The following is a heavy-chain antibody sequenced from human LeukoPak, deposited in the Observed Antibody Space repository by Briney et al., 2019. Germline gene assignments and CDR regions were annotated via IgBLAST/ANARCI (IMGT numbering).Heavy chain of an antibody. CDR3: AGGEVVSRLLGYCSGGSCYQSDY. V-gene: IGHV1-69*05. CDR1: GYTFSSYA. J-gene: IGHJ4*02. Sequence: VASVKVSCKASGYTFSSYAISWVRQAPGQGLEWMGGIIPIFGTANYAQKFQGRVTITTDESTSTAYMELSSLRSEDTAVYYCAGGEVVSRLLGYCSGGSCYQSDYWGQGALVTVSS. D-gene: IGHD2-15*01. CDR2: IIPIFGTA.